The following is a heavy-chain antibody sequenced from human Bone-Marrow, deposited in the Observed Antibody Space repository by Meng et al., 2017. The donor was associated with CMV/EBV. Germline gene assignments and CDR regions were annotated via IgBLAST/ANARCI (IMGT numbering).Heavy chain of an antibody. J-gene: IGHJ4*02. CDR2: IYSGGSST. D-gene: IGHD3-9*01. Sequence: GESLKISCAASGFTFSSYAMSWVRQAPGKGLEWVSVIYSGGSSTYYADSVKGRFTISRDNSKNTLYLQMNSLRAEDTAVYYCAKDGFETPGYWGQGTLVTVSS. CDR3: AKDGFETPGY. CDR1: GFTFSSYA. V-gene: IGHV3-23*03.